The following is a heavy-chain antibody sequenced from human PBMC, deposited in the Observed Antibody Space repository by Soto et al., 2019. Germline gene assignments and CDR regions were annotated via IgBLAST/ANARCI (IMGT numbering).Heavy chain of an antibody. Sequence: ASVKVSCKASGYTFTSYGISWVRQAPGQGLEWMGWISAYNGNTNYAQKLQGRVTMTTDTSTSTAYMELRSLRSDDTAVYYCARDSECSGSCWGNHYYYYGMDVWGQGTTATVSS. CDR2: ISAYNGNT. V-gene: IGHV1-18*04. CDR1: GYTFTSYG. CDR3: ARDSECSGSCWGNHYYYYGMDV. D-gene: IGHD1-26*01. J-gene: IGHJ6*02.